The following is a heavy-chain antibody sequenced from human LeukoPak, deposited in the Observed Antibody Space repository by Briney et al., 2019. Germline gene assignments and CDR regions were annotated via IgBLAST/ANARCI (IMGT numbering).Heavy chain of an antibody. V-gene: IGHV1-3*01. CDR3: ARDPYCSSTSCREYYYYYGMDV. J-gene: IGHJ6*02. CDR1: GYTFTSYA. Sequence: GASVKVSCKASGYTFTSYAMHWVRQAPGQRLEWMGWINAGNGNTKYSQKFQGRVTITRDTSASTAYMELSSLRSEDTAVYYCARDPYCSSTSCREYYYYYGMDVWGQGTTVTVSS. D-gene: IGHD2-2*01. CDR2: INAGNGNT.